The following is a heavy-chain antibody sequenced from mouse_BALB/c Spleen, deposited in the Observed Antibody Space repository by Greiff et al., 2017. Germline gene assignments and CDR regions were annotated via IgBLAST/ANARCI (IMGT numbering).Heavy chain of an antibody. CDR1: GYTFTSYY. CDR3: ARRGNYETWFAY. J-gene: IGHJ3*01. Sequence: QVQLKQSGPELVKPGASVKMSCKASGYTFTSYYIHWVKQRPGQGLEWIGWIYPGDGSTKYNEKFKGKTTLTADKSSSTAYMLLSSLTSEDSAIYFCARRGNYETWFAYWGQGTLVTVSA. D-gene: IGHD2-1*01. V-gene: IGHV1S56*01. CDR2: IYPGDGST.